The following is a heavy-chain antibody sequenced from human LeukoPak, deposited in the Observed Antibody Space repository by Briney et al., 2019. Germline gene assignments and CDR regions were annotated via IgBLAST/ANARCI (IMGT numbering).Heavy chain of an antibody. V-gene: IGHV4-39*07. J-gene: IGHJ1*01. CDR2: IYYSGIT. CDR1: GDSISTSNYY. D-gene: IGHD6-13*01. Sequence: SETLSLTCTVSGDSISTSNYYWAWIRQPPGEGLEWIGSIYYSGITYYNASLKSRVTTSLDTSKSQLSLKVNSVTAADTAVYYCASGYTSTWYLVLAYWGQGTLVTVSS. CDR3: ASGYTSTWYLVLAY.